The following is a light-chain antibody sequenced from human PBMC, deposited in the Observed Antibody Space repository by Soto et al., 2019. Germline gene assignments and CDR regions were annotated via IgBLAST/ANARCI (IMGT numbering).Light chain of an antibody. Sequence: EIVLTQSPGTLSLSPGERATLSCRASQSVSSTYLAWYQQKPGQAPRLLIYGASSRATGIPDRFSGSGCGTDFTLTISRLEPEDFAVYCCPHYGSLVLTFGGGTKVEIK. V-gene: IGKV3-20*01. CDR2: GAS. J-gene: IGKJ4*01. CDR1: QSVSSTY. CDR3: PHYGSLVLT.